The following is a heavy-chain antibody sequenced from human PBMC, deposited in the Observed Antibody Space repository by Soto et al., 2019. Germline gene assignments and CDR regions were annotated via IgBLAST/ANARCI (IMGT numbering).Heavy chain of an antibody. CDR1: GGXISSSSYY. CDR2: IYYSGST. Sequence: SETLSLTCTVSGGXISSSSYYWGWIRQPPGKGLAWLGSIYYSGSTYYNPSLKSRVNISVDTSKNQFSLKLSSVTAADTAVYYCATLYGSGSYYNPVGNYYYYGMDVWGQGTTVTVSS. D-gene: IGHD3-10*01. J-gene: IGHJ6*02. V-gene: IGHV4-39*01. CDR3: ATLYGSGSYYNPVGNYYYYGMDV.